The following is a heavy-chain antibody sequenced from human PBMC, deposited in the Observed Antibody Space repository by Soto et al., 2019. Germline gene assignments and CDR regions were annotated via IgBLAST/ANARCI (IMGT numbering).Heavy chain of an antibody. Sequence: GGSLRLSCGASGFTFSSYAMSWVRQAPGKGLEWVSSISGTGGTTYFADSVKGRLTISRDNSKNTLYLQLNSLRADDTAIYYCAKSLRGGYSSGWSYFDSWGQGTQVTVSS. CDR3: AKSLRGGYSSGWSYFDS. CDR2: ISGTGGTT. J-gene: IGHJ4*02. V-gene: IGHV3-23*01. CDR1: GFTFSSYA. D-gene: IGHD6-19*01.